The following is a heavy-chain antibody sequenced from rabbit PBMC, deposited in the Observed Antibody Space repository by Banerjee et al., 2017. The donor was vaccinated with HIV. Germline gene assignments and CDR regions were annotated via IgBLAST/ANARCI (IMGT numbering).Heavy chain of an antibody. J-gene: IGHJ4*01. Sequence: QSLEESGGDLVKPGASLTLTCTASGFDFSSSYWICWVRQAPGKGPEWIACIYAGNSGSTYYASWAKGRFTISRASSTTVTLQMTSLTAADTATYFCARDLAGVIGWNFNLWGQGTLVTVS. CDR1: GFDFSSSYW. CDR2: IYAGNSGST. V-gene: IGHV1S40*01. D-gene: IGHD4-1*01. CDR3: ARDLAGVIGWNFNL.